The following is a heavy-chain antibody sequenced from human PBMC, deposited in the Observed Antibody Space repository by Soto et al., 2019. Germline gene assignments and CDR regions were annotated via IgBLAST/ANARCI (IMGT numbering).Heavy chain of an antibody. CDR3: VKEVETVRLVDCAL. D-gene: IGHD5-18*01. J-gene: IGHJ4*02. Sequence: GVLRLSCATSGFTLHDYAMSWVRQAPGKGLEWGSAIAFTGSATYYADSVKGRFTISRDNSKNIVYLQMNSLRVDDTALYYCVKEVETVRLVDCALWGQGTQVTVSS. CDR1: GFTLHDYA. V-gene: IGHV3-23*01. CDR2: IAFTGSAT.